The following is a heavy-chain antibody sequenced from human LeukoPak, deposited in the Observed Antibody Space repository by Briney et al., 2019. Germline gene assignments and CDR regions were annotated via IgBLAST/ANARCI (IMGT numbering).Heavy chain of an antibody. Sequence: ASVKVSCKVSGYTLTELSMHWVRQAPGKGLEWMGGFDPEDGETIYAQKFQGRVTMTEDTSTDTAYMELSSLRSEDTAVYYCATLYRGSYYFDYWGQGTLVTVSS. D-gene: IGHD1-26*01. J-gene: IGHJ4*02. CDR2: FDPEDGET. CDR1: GYTLTELS. V-gene: IGHV1-24*01. CDR3: ATLYRGSYYFDY.